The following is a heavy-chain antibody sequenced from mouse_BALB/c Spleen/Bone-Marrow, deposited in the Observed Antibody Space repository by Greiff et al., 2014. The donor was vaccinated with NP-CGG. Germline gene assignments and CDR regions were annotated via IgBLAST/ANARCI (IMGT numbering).Heavy chain of an antibody. J-gene: IGHJ1*01. CDR1: GFSLSRYS. CDR2: IWGGGST. D-gene: IGHD1-1*01. CDR3: ARVVATDWYFDV. Sequence: VHLVESGPGLVAPSQSLSITCTVSGFSLSRYSVHWVRQPPGKGLEWLGMIWGGGSTDYNSALKSRLNISKDNSKSQVFLKMNSLQTDDTAMYYCARVVATDWYFDVWGAGTTVTVSS. V-gene: IGHV2-6-4*01.